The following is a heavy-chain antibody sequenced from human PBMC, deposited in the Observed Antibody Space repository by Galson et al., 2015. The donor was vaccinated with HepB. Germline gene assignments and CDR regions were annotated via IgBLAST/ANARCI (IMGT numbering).Heavy chain of an antibody. CDR2: INHSGST. CDR3: ARGPYDILTGYYPRVYYYYYMDV. V-gene: IGHV4-34*01. CDR1: GGSFSGYY. J-gene: IGHJ6*03. Sequence: TLSLTCAVYGGSFSGYYWSWIRQPPGKGLEWIGEINHSGSTNYNPSLKSRVTISVDTSKNQFSLKLSSVTAADTAVYYCARGPYDILTGYYPRVYYYYYMDVWGKGTTVTVSS. D-gene: IGHD3-9*01.